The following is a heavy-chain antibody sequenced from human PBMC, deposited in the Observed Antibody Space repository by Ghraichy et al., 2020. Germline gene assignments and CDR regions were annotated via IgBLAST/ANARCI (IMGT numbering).Heavy chain of an antibody. J-gene: IGHJ5*02. V-gene: IGHV1-8*01. CDR2: MNPNSGNT. D-gene: IGHD3-22*01. CDR3: AREGAPHYYDSSGYYSGWFDP. CDR1: GYTFTSYD. Sequence: ASVKVSCKASGYTFTSYDINWVRQATGQGLEWMGWMNPNSGNTGYAQKFQGRVTMTRNTSISTAYMELSSLRSEDTAVYYCAREGAPHYYDSSGYYSGWFDPWGQGTLVTVSS.